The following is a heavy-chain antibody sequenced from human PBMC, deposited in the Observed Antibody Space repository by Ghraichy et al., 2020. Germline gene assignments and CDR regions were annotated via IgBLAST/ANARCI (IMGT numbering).Heavy chain of an antibody. Sequence: SVKVSCKASGGTFSSYAISWVRQAPGQGLEWMGGIIPICGTANYAQKFQGRVTITTDESTSTAYMELSSLRSEDTAVYYCASGQYDFWSGTYYYYGMDVGRQGTTVTV. CDR2: IIPICGTA. J-gene: IGHJ6*01. D-gene: IGHD3-3*01. CDR1: GGTFSSYA. V-gene: IGHV1-69*05. CDR3: ASGQYDFWSGTYYYYGMDV.